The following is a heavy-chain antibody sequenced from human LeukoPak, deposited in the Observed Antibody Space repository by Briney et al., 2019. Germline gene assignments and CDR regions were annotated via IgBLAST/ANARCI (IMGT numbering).Heavy chain of an antibody. V-gene: IGHV3-30*04. D-gene: IGHD4-17*01. CDR1: GFTFSSYA. CDR3: ARDLDYGDYVRPIVY. Sequence: GGSLRLSCAASGFTFSSYAMHWVRQAPGNGLEWVAVISYEGSNKYYAGSVTGRFTLSRDNPNNTMYQQMNRLRAEDTAVYNCARDLDYGDYVRPIVYWGQGKLGTASS. J-gene: IGHJ4*02. CDR2: ISYEGSNK.